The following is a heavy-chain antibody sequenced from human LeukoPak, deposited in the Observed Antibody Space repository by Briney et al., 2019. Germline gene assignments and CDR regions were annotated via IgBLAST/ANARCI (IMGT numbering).Heavy chain of an antibody. V-gene: IGHV3-73*01. CDR2: IRSKANNYAT. Sequence: GGSLRLSCAASGFTFSDSGMDWVRQASGKGLEWVGRIRSKANNYATTYAASVKGRFTISRDDSTNTAFLQMNSLKSEDTAVYYCTSLYDSSRPWGQGTLVTVSS. CDR3: TSLYDSSRP. D-gene: IGHD3-22*01. CDR1: GFTFSDSG. J-gene: IGHJ5*02.